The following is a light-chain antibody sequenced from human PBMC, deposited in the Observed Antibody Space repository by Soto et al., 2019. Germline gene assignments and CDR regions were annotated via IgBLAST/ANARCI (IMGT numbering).Light chain of an antibody. CDR1: SGHSSYI. CDR3: ETWDSNTRV. V-gene: IGLV4-60*02. J-gene: IGLJ3*02. CDR2: LEGSGSY. Sequence: QLVLTQSSTASASLGSSVKLTCTLSSGHSSYIIAWHQQQPRKAPRYLMKLEGSGSYNKGSGVPDRFSGSSSGADRYLTISNLQFEDEDDYYCETWDSNTRVFGGGTKLTVL.